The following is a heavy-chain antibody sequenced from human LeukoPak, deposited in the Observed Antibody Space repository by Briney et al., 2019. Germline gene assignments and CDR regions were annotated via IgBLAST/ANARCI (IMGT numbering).Heavy chain of an antibody. CDR2: ISHDGMNA. CDR3: AKTNIVVVPAATRKYYYYYMDV. Sequence: GGSLRLSCAASGLHFSGTAMSWVRQAPGKGLEWVSAISHDGMNAYYADSVKGRFTISRDNSKNTLYLQINSLRAEDTAVYYCAKTNIVVVPAATRKYYYYYMDVWGKGTTVTVSS. CDR1: GLHFSGTA. J-gene: IGHJ6*03. D-gene: IGHD2-2*01. V-gene: IGHV3-23*01.